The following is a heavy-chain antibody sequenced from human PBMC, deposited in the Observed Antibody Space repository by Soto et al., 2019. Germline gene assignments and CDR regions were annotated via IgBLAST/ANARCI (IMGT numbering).Heavy chain of an antibody. J-gene: IGHJ4*02. V-gene: IGHV3-23*01. CDR3: AKKVNSGSGNQYFDY. CDR1: GIIISDYS. CDR2: FRTGGDGGTT. Sequence: PGAFLKYSCTASGIIISDYSMSLVREDQVKLLYSFSGFRTGGDGGTTYYADSVKGRFTISRDNSKNILFLQMNGLRDEDTAIYYCAKKVNSGSGNQYFDYWGPGVLVTVSS. D-gene: IGHD3-10*01.